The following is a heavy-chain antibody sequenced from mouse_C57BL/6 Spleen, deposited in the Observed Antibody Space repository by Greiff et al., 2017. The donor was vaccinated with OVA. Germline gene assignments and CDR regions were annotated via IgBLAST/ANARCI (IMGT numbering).Heavy chain of an antibody. V-gene: IGHV5-6*01. J-gene: IGHJ4*01. CDR2: ISSGGSYT. CDR1: GFTFSSYG. CDR3: ARGRDPLDY. Sequence: EVQLQQSGGDLVKPGGSLKLSCAASGFTFSSYGMSWVRQTPDKRLEWVATISSGGSYTYYPDSVKGRFTISRDNAKNTLYLQMSSLKSEDTAMYYCARGRDPLDYWGQGTSVTVSS.